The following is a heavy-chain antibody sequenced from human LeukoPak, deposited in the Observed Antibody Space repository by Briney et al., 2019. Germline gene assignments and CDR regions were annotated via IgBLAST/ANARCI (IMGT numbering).Heavy chain of an antibody. D-gene: IGHD3-16*01. CDR3: TKAKYYHFDY. V-gene: IGHV3-23*01. J-gene: IGHJ4*02. CDR2: ISGSDDST. Sequence: GGSLRLSCVASGVTFSSYGMSWVRQAPGKGLEWVSAISGSDDSTYYAYAVRGRFTISRDVSKNTLLLQMNSLRAEDTALYYCTKAKYYHFDYWGQGTLVTVSS. CDR1: GVTFSSYG.